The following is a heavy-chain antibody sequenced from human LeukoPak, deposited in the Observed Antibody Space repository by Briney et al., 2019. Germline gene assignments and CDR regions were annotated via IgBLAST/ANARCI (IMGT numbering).Heavy chain of an antibody. CDR1: GGTFSSYA. V-gene: IGHV1-69*05. D-gene: IGHD2-2*01. CDR2: IIPIFGIA. CDR3: AREEDCSSSSCWPSDY. J-gene: IGHJ4*02. Sequence: SVRVSCKASGGTFSSYAISWVRQAPGQGLEWMGRIIPIFGIANYAQKFQGRVTITTDESTSTAYMELGSLRSEDTAVYYCAREEDCSSSSCWPSDYWGQGTLVTVSS.